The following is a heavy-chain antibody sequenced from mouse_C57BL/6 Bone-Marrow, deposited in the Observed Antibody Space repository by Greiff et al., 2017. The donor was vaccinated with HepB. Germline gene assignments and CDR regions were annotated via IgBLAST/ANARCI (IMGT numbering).Heavy chain of an antibody. Sequence: EVKLMESGPGLVKPSQSLSLTCSVTGYSITSGYYWNWIRQFPGNKLEWMGYISYDGSNNYNPSLKNRISITRDTSKNQFFLKLNSVTTEDTDTYYCARENDYDNAYWGQGTLVTVSA. CDR3: ARENDYDNAY. V-gene: IGHV3-6*01. CDR1: GYSITSGYY. D-gene: IGHD2-4*01. J-gene: IGHJ3*01. CDR2: ISYDGSN.